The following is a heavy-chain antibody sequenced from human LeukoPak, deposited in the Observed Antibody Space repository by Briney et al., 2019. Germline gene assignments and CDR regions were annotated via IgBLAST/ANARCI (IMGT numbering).Heavy chain of an antibody. V-gene: IGHV3-20*04. Sequence: GGSLRLSCAASGFTVSSNYMSWVRQAPGKGLEWVSGINWSGGSTGYADSVKGRFTISRDNAKNSLYLQMNSLRAEDTALYYCARDPANYYDSSGYYFPNNFDYWGQGTLVTVSS. CDR2: INWSGGST. D-gene: IGHD3-22*01. CDR3: ARDPANYYDSSGYYFPNNFDY. J-gene: IGHJ4*02. CDR1: GFTVSSNY.